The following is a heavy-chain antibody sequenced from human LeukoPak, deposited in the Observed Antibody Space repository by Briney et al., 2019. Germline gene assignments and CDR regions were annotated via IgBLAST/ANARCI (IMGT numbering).Heavy chain of an antibody. CDR3: ASLYDFWSGYYLDY. CDR2: INWNGGNI. J-gene: IGHJ4*02. D-gene: IGHD3-3*01. CDR1: GFTFGDYG. V-gene: IGHV3-20*04. Sequence: PGGSLRLSCAASGFTFGDYGMSWVRQAPGKGLEWVSGINWNGGNIGYADSVKGRFTISRDNAKNSLYLQMNSLRAEDTAVYYCASLYDFWSGYYLDYWGQGTLVTVSS.